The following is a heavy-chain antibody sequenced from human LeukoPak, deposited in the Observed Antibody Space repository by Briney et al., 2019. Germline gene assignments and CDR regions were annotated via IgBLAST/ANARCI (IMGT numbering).Heavy chain of an antibody. J-gene: IGHJ3*02. V-gene: IGHV3-23*01. CDR1: GFTFSNDA. CDR2: RGSDGTP. CDR3: ASRTWVGAGYYAFDI. D-gene: IGHD1-26*01. Sequence: PGGSLRLSCAASGFTFSNDAVSWVRQAPGKGLEWVSARGSDGTPYYTDSLKGRFTISGDNSKNTVYLQLSSLRLEDTAVYYCASRTWVGAGYYAFDIWGQGTMVTVSS.